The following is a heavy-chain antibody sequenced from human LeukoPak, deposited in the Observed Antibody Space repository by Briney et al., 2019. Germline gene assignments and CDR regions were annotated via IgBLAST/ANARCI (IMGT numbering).Heavy chain of an antibody. CDR3: ARLYSSSSVFDY. D-gene: IGHD6-6*01. CDR1: GYSFTSYL. Sequence: GESLKISCKGSGYSFTSYLIGWVRQMPGKGLEGMWSIYPDDSDTRYSPSFPAQLTISADKSITTASLQWSSLKASDTAMYYCARLYSSSSVFDYWGQGTLVTVSS. V-gene: IGHV5-51*01. CDR2: IYPDDSDT. J-gene: IGHJ4*02.